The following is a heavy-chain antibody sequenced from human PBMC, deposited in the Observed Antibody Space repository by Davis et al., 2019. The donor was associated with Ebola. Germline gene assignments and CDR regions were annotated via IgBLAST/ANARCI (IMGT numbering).Heavy chain of an antibody. D-gene: IGHD2-15*01. J-gene: IGHJ3*02. CDR2: IRTGYTTTV. CDR1: GFTFSSYD. V-gene: IGHV3-48*03. Sequence: GESLKISCAASGFTFSSYDMNWVRQAPGKGLEWVSFIRTGYTTTVYYAESVKGRFTGSRDNDKNSLYLQLTGLRDEDTAVYYCARDRSGGAFDIWGQGTMVTVSS. CDR3: ARDRSGGAFDI.